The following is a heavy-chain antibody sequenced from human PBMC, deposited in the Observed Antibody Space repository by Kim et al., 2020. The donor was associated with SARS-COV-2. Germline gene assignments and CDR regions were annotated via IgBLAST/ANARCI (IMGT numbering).Heavy chain of an antibody. CDR2: ISSSGSTI. D-gene: IGHD1-26*01. Sequence: GGSLRLSCAASGFTFSSYEMNWVRQAPGKGLEWVSYISSSGSTIYYADSVKGRFTISRDNAKNSLYLQMNSLRAEDTAVYYCAREGPYSGSKTPDYWGQGTLVTVSS. CDR3: AREGPYSGSKTPDY. CDR1: GFTFSSYE. J-gene: IGHJ4*02. V-gene: IGHV3-48*03.